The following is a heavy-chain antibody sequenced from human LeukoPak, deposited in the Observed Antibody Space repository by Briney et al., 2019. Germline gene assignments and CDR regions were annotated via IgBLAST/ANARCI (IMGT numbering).Heavy chain of an antibody. CDR1: GGSISSSSYY. D-gene: IGHD2-8*02. J-gene: IGHJ4*02. CDR3: ARGTRAWYYFDY. Sequence: SETLSLTCTVSGGSISSSSYYWSWIRQPAGKGLEWIGHIYTRGSTNCNPSLKSRVTISVDTSKNQFSLKLSSVSAADTAVYYCARGTRAWYYFDYWGQGSLVTVSS. CDR2: IYTRGST. V-gene: IGHV4-61*09.